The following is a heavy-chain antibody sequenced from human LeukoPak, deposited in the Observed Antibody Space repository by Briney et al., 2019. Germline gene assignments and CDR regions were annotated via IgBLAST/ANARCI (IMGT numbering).Heavy chain of an antibody. Sequence: PSETLSLTCAVSGYSISSGYYWGWIRQPPGKGLEWIGSIYHSGSTYYNPSLKSRVTISVETSKNQFSLKLSSVTAADTAVYYCARHVDSSSWYGAYYFDYWGQGTLVTVSS. J-gene: IGHJ4*02. D-gene: IGHD6-13*01. CDR1: GYSISSGYY. CDR2: IYHSGST. V-gene: IGHV4-38-2*01. CDR3: ARHVDSSSWYGAYYFDY.